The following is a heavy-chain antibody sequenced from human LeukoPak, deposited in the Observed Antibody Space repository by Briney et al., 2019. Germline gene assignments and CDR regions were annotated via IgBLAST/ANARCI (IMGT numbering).Heavy chain of an antibody. CDR2: ISRGIGTI. J-gene: IGHJ4*02. Sequence: PGGSLRLSCAVSGFTFNTHSMKWVRQAPGKGLEWIAYISRGIGTIHYADSVKGRFTISRDNSKNTLYLQMNSLRAEDTAVYYCARDGSHDFWSGYSGYFDYWGQGTLVTVSS. D-gene: IGHD3-3*01. CDR3: ARDGSHDFWSGYSGYFDY. V-gene: IGHV3-48*01. CDR1: GFTFNTHS.